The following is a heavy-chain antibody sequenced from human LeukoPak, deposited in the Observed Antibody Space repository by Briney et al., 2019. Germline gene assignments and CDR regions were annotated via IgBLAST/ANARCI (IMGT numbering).Heavy chain of an antibody. D-gene: IGHD3-22*01. V-gene: IGHV1-18*01. Sequence: ASVKVSRKASGYTFTSYGISWVRQAPGQGLEWMGWISAYNGNTNYAQKLQGRVTMTTDTSTSTAYMELRSLRSDDTAVYYCARTAGYYYDSSGYGALDYWGQGTLVTVSS. CDR2: ISAYNGNT. CDR1: GYTFTSYG. CDR3: ARTAGYYYDSSGYGALDY. J-gene: IGHJ4*02.